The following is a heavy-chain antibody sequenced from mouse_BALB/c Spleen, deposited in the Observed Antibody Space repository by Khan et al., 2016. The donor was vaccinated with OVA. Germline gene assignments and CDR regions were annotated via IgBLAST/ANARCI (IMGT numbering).Heavy chain of an antibody. D-gene: IGHD2-4*01. Sequence: QIQLVQSGPGLVRPSQSLSITCTVSGFSLTTYGVHWVRQSPGKGLEWLGVIWSGGSTDYSAAFISRLSISKDNSKSQVFFKMNSLQPNDKAIYYCARNYDYEEGLAYWGQGTLVTVSA. V-gene: IGHV2-2*02. CDR1: GFSLTTYG. CDR3: ARNYDYEEGLAY. CDR2: IWSGGST. J-gene: IGHJ3*01.